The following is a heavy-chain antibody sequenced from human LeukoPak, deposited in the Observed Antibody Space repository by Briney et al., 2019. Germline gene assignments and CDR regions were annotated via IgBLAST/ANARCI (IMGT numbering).Heavy chain of an antibody. V-gene: IGHV5-51*01. CDR2: IYPGDSDT. Sequence: GESLKISCKGSGYRFTSYWMGWVRQMPGKGLEWMGIIYPGDSDTRYSPSFQCQVTISADKSLPTAYLQWSSLKASDNAMYYGRRLNEGYCSGGSCYRGLFDYWGQAALVSVCS. D-gene: IGHD2-15*01. CDR1: GYRFTSYW. CDR3: RRLNEGYCSGGSCYRGLFDY. J-gene: IGHJ4*02.